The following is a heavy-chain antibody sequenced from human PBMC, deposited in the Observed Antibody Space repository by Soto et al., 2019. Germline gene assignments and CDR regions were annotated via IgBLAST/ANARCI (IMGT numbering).Heavy chain of an antibody. CDR2: ISGSGSSP. J-gene: IGHJ4*02. V-gene: IGHV3-23*01. D-gene: IGHD1-1*01. CDR1: GFTFSNYA. Sequence: GGSLRLSCAASGFTFSNYAMNWVRQAPGKGLEWVSTISGSGSSPYYADSVKGRFTISRDNSKNTLYLQMDSLRAGDSAIYYCARHYPIGNNWNYFDYWGQGTLVTVSS. CDR3: ARHYPIGNNWNYFDY.